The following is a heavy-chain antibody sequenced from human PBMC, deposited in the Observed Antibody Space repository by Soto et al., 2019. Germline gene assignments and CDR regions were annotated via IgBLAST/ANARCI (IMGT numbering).Heavy chain of an antibody. Sequence: GGSQRLSCAASGLIFRDYAMSWVRQAPGKGLECVACISGSGGDTFYADSVKGRFTISRDNSKNTLSLHMNSLRVDDTAVYFCAKDRFGIVGPVDYWGQGTLVTVSS. CDR3: AKDRFGIVGPVDY. CDR1: GLIFRDYA. D-gene: IGHD1-26*01. CDR2: ISGSGGDT. V-gene: IGHV3-23*01. J-gene: IGHJ4*02.